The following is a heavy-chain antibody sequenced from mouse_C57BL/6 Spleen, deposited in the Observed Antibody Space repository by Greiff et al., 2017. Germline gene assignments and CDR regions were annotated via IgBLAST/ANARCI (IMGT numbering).Heavy chain of an antibody. CDR3: ARRRGSSYDYAMDY. J-gene: IGHJ4*01. CDR2: IYIGNGYT. Sequence: EVKLVESGAELVRPGSSVTMSCKISGYTFTSYGFSWVKQRPGQGLEWMGYIYIGNGYTEYNAKFKGKATLTSDTSTSPAYMQLSSLTSEDSAIYFCARRRGSSYDYAMDYWGQGTSVTVSS. CDR1: GYTFTSYG. D-gene: IGHD1-1*01. V-gene: IGHV1-58*01.